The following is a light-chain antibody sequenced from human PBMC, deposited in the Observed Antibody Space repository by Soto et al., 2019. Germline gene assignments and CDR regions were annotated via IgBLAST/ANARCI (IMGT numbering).Light chain of an antibody. Sequence: EIVMTQSPATLSVSPWERATLPCRASQSVSSSSLAWYQQKPGQAPRLLIYGASTRATGIPARFSGSGSGTEFTLTISSLQSEDFAVYYCQQYNNWPRTFGQGTKV. CDR3: QQYNNWPRT. V-gene: IGKV3-15*01. CDR1: QSVSSS. J-gene: IGKJ1*01. CDR2: GAS.